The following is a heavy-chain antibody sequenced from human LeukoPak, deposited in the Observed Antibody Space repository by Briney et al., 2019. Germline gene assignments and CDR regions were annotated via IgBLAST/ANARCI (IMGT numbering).Heavy chain of an antibody. J-gene: IGHJ4*02. CDR1: GFTFSSYA. CDR3: ARVPSRYDSSGYYYD. Sequence: PGGSLRLSCAASGFTFSSYAMSWVRQAPGKGLEWVSAISGSGGSTYYADSVKGRFTISRDNSKDSLYLQMNSLRAEDTAVYYCARVPSRYDSSGYYYDWGQGTLVTVSS. V-gene: IGHV3-23*01. CDR2: ISGSGGST. D-gene: IGHD3-22*01.